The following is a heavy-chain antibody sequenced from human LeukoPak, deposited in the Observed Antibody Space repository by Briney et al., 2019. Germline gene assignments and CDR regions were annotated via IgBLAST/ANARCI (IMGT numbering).Heavy chain of an antibody. J-gene: IGHJ6*02. D-gene: IGHD2-15*01. V-gene: IGHV1-2*04. Sequence: ASVKVSCKASGYTFTSYAMHWVRQAPGQRLEWMGWINPNSGGTNYAQKFQGWVTMTRDTSISTAYMELSRLRSDDTAVYYCARAGYCSGGSCYGGMDVWGQGTTVTVSS. CDR2: INPNSGGT. CDR1: GYTFTSYA. CDR3: ARAGYCSGGSCYGGMDV.